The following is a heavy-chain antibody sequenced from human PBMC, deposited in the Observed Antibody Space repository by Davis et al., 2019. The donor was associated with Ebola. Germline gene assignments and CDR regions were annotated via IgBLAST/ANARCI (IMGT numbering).Heavy chain of an antibody. CDR2: ISGSGRT. J-gene: IGHJ4*02. Sequence: PSETLSLTCTVSDASISGHYWNWFRQPPGKGLEWIGFISGSGRTSYNPSLTSRITISADTSKNQFSLNLSSVTAADPAVYFCARFGHGAYWGQGTLVTVSS. CDR1: DASISGHY. V-gene: IGHV4-59*11. CDR3: ARFGHGAY. D-gene: IGHD3-16*01.